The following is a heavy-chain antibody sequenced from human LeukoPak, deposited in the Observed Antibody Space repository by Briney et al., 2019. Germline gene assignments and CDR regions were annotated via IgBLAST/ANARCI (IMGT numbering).Heavy chain of an antibody. CDR3: ARGRPTVNP. J-gene: IGHJ5*02. CDR2: INPSAGST. Sequence: ASVKVSCQASGYTFTSYHMHWVRQAPGQGLEWMGIINPSAGSTTYAQMFQGRVTMTRDTSTSTVYMELSSLRSEDTAVYYCARGRPTVNPWGQGTLVSVSS. CDR1: GYTFTSYH. V-gene: IGHV1-46*01. D-gene: IGHD4-17*01.